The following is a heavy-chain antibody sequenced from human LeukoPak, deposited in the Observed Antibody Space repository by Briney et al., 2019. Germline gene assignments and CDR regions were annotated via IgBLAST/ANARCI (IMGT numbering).Heavy chain of an antibody. D-gene: IGHD3-22*01. V-gene: IGHV3-23*01. J-gene: IGHJ4*02. Sequence: RPGGSLRLSCVASGFTFSRHGMNWVRQAPGKGLEWVSGISPSGDIKYYVDSVKGRFTVSRDNSKNTLYLQMNSLRAEDTAVYYCAETLPPPHAGDSSGYYYVYLPGNFDYWGQGTLVTVSS. CDR1: GFTFSRHG. CDR2: ISPSGDIK. CDR3: AETLPPPHAGDSSGYYYVYLPGNFDY.